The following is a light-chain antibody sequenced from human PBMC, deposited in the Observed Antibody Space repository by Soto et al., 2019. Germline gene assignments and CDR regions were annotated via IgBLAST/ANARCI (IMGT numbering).Light chain of an antibody. Sequence: DFQMTQSPSSLSASVGDRITITCRASQSISEYLNWYQLKPGKAPKLLIYAASYLQSGVPSRFRGSGSGTDFTLTISSLQPEDFATYYCQQSYNVLSWTFCQGTKVEIK. CDR3: QQSYNVLSWT. J-gene: IGKJ1*01. CDR1: QSISEY. CDR2: AAS. V-gene: IGKV1-39*01.